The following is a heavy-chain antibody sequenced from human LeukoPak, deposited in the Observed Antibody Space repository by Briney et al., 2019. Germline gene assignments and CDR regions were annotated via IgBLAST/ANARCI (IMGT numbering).Heavy chain of an antibody. Sequence: GGSLRLSCAASGFTFSSYAMNWVRQAPGTGLEWISGISGSGGNTYYADSVKGRFTISRDNSKNTLYLQMNSLRAEDTAVYYCARDGGYDFWSGYYQDYWGQGTLVTVSS. CDR1: GFTFSSYA. CDR2: ISGSGGNT. CDR3: ARDGGYDFWSGYYQDY. V-gene: IGHV3-23*01. D-gene: IGHD3-3*01. J-gene: IGHJ4*02.